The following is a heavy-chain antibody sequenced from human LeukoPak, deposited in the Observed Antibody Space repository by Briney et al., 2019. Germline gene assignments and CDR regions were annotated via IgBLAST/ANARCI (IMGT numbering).Heavy chain of an antibody. CDR1: GFTFTTYA. CDR3: AKWGAGGYNYFDS. Sequence: PGGSLRLSXAAPGFTFTTYAMSSVRQAPGKGLEWLSPLTVIGGVTYYADSVKGRFTISRDNSKNTLYLQMNTLRAEDMAIYHCAKWGAGGYNYFDSWGQGIRVTVSS. CDR2: LTVIGGVT. V-gene: IGHV3-23*01. J-gene: IGHJ4*02. D-gene: IGHD3-22*01.